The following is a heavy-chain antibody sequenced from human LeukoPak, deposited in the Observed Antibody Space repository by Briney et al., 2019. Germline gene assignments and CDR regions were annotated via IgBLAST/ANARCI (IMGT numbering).Heavy chain of an antibody. V-gene: IGHV5-51*01. CDR3: ARRGGAFGEPFDY. Sequence: GESLQICCEGSGSTFTSYWIGGGRPLPGKGVGGVGIIYPGDYDTRDSPSFQGQVTISADKSISTAYLQWSSLKASDTVMYYCARRGGAFGEPFDYWGQGTLVTVS. CDR1: GSTFTSYW. J-gene: IGHJ4*02. D-gene: IGHD3-10*01. CDR2: IYPGDYDT.